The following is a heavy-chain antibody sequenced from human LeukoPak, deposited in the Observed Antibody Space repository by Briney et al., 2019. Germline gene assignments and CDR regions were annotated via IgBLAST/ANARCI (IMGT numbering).Heavy chain of an antibody. D-gene: IGHD3-10*01. Sequence: GGSLRLSCAASGFTFSSYSMNWVRQAPGKGLEWVSSISSSSSYIYYADSVKGRFTISRDNAKNSLYLQMNSLRAEDTAVYYCARDLGVRSMVRGVRFLGFWGQGTLVTVSS. CDR3: ARDLGVRSMVRGVRFLGF. CDR1: GFTFSSYS. V-gene: IGHV3-21*01. J-gene: IGHJ4*02. CDR2: ISSSSSYI.